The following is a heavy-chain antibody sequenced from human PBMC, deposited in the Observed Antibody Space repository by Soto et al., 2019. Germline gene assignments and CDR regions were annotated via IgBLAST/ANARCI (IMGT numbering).Heavy chain of an antibody. J-gene: IGHJ4*02. V-gene: IGHV3-30*18. CDR1: GFTFSSYG. Sequence: GGSLRLSCAASGFTFSSYGMHWVRQAPGKGLEWVAVISYDGSNKYYADSVKGRFTISRDNSKNTLYLQMNSLRAEDTAVYYCAKGDYYDSSGYDRYYFDYWGQGTLVTVSS. CDR2: ISYDGSNK. CDR3: AKGDYYDSSGYDRYYFDY. D-gene: IGHD3-22*01.